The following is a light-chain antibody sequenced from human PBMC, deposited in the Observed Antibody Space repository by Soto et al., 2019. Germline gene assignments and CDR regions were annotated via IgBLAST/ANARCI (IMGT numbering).Light chain of an antibody. Sequence: AIQLTQSPSSLSASVGDRVTITCRASQGISSALAWYQQKTGKAPKLLIYDASSLESGVPSRFSGSGSGTDFTLTISSLQPEDFATYYCQQFNSYPRTFGQGTRLEIK. CDR2: DAS. J-gene: IGKJ5*01. V-gene: IGKV1-13*02. CDR3: QQFNSYPRT. CDR1: QGISSA.